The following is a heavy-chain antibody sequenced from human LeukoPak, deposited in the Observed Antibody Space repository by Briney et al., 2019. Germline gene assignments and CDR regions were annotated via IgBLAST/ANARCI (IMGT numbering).Heavy chain of an antibody. Sequence: VASVKVSCKASGYTFTSYGISWVRQAPGQGLEWAGWISAYNGNTNYAQKLQGRVTMTTDTSTGTAYMKLRSLRSDDTAVYYCARDAVGATRWFDPWGQGTLVTVSS. J-gene: IGHJ5*02. CDR1: GYTFTSYG. CDR2: ISAYNGNT. D-gene: IGHD1-26*01. V-gene: IGHV1-18*01. CDR3: ARDAVGATRWFDP.